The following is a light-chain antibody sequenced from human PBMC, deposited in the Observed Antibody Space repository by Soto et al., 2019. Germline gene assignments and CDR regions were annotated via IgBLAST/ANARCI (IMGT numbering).Light chain of an antibody. Sequence: DIVMTQSPDSLAVSLCERATISCKSSQSLLYRYNNKNYWDWYQQKPGQSPKLLLYCASTRESGVPDRFSGSGSGTDLTLSISSLQAEDGAVYFCQQFSNPPWTFGQGTKVDI. CDR2: CAS. CDR3: QQFSNPPWT. J-gene: IGKJ1*01. V-gene: IGKV4-1*01. CDR1: QSLLYRYNNKNY.